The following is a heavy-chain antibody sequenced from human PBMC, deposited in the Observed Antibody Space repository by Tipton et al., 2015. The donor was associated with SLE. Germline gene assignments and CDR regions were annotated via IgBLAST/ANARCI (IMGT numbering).Heavy chain of an antibody. CDR3: ARNYGSGSYLDY. Sequence: SLRLSCAASGFTFSSYSMNWVRQAPGKGLEWVSYISSSGSTIYYADSVKGRFTISRDNAKNSLYLQMNSLRAEDTAVYYCARNYGSGSYLDYWGQGTLVTVSS. J-gene: IGHJ4*02. D-gene: IGHD3-10*01. CDR1: GFTFSSYS. V-gene: IGHV3-48*04. CDR2: ISSSGSTI.